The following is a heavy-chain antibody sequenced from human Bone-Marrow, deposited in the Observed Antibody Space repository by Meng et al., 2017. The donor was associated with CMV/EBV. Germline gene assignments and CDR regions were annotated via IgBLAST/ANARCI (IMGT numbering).Heavy chain of an antibody. V-gene: IGHV3-48*03. CDR3: AKENKGYCSGGSCSGVDY. J-gene: IGHJ4*02. CDR2: ISSSGSTI. CDR1: GFTFSSYE. Sequence: GGSLRLSCAASGFTFSSYEMNWVRQAPGKGLEWVSYISSSGSTIYYADSVKGRFTISRDNAKNSLYLQMNSLRAEDTAVYYCAKENKGYCSGGSCSGVDYWGQGTLVTVSS. D-gene: IGHD2-15*01.